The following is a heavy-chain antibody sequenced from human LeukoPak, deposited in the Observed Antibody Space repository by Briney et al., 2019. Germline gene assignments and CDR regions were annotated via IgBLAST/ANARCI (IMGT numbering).Heavy chain of an antibody. CDR1: GYTFNTYG. V-gene: IGHV1-18*01. CDR2: ISTYNGDT. D-gene: IGHD6-25*01. J-gene: IGHJ4*02. Sequence: ASVKLFCTDSGYTFNTYGISWVRQAPGQGLEWMGWISTYNGDTNYVKNLQGRVTMTTDTSTSTAYMELMSLRSDDTAVYYCLRDAQRPRLTPDYWGQGTLVTVSS. CDR3: LRDAQRPRLTPDY.